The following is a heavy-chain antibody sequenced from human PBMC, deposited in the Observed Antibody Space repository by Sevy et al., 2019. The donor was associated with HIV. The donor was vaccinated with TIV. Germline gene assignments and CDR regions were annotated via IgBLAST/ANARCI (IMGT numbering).Heavy chain of an antibody. D-gene: IGHD2-21*02. J-gene: IGHJ6*02. CDR2: ISSSGSTI. CDR1: GFTFSDYY. Sequence: GGSLRLSCAASGFTFSDYYMSWIRQAPGKGLEWVSYISSSGSTIYYADSVKGRFTISRDNAKNSLYLQMNSLRAEDTAVYYCARGLCRGGDCYSLNSAYYYYGMDVWGQGTTVTVSS. V-gene: IGHV3-11*01. CDR3: ARGLCRGGDCYSLNSAYYYYGMDV.